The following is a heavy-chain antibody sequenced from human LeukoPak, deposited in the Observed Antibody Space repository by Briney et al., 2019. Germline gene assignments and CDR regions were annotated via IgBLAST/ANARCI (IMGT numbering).Heavy chain of an antibody. J-gene: IGHJ6*02. CDR2: IYYSGST. CDR1: GGSIRSGDYY. D-gene: IGHD2-15*01. V-gene: IGHV4-30-4*01. Sequence: SETLSLTCTVSGGSIRSGDYYWSWIRQPPGKGLEWVGYIYYSGSTNYNPSLKSRVTISVDTSKNQFSLKLSSVTAADTAVYYCARQGCSGGSCYYSKNYGMDVWGQGTTVTVSS. CDR3: ARQGCSGGSCYYSKNYGMDV.